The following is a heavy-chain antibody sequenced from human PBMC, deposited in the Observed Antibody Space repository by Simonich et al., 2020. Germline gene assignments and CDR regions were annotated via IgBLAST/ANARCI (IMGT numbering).Heavy chain of an antibody. CDR1: GFTFSSYW. D-gene: IGHD4-4*01. V-gene: IGHV3-74*01. CDR2: SNSDGSST. Sequence: ELQLVESGGGLVQPGGSLRLSCAASGFTFSSYWMHWVRQAPGKGRGLVARSNSDGSSTSYADSVKGLFTISRDNAKNTLYLQMNILRAEDTAVYYCARDYSNYDAFDIWGQGTMVTVSS. CDR3: ARDYSNYDAFDI. J-gene: IGHJ3*02.